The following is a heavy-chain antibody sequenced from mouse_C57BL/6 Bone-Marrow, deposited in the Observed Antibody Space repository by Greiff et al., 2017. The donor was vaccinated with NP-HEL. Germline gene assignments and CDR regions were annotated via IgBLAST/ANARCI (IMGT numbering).Heavy chain of an antibody. V-gene: IGHV14-4*01. D-gene: IGHD1-1*01. CDR3: TTGLTTVVATRFDY. CDR2: IDPENGDT. CDR1: GFNIKDDY. J-gene: IGHJ2*01. Sequence: ELQLQQSGAELVRPGASVKLSCTASGFNIKDDYTHWVKQRPEQGLEWIGWIDPENGDTEYASKFQGKATITADTSSNTAYLQLSSLTSEDTAVYYCTTGLTTVVATRFDYWGQGTTLTVSS.